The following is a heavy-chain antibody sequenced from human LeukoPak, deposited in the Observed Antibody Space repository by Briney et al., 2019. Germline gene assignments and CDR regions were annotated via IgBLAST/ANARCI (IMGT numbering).Heavy chain of an antibody. J-gene: IGHJ4*02. D-gene: IGHD1-1*01. Sequence: GGSLRLSCAASGFTFSSYSMNWVRQAPGKGLEWVSAISATASNTYYADSVKGRFTISRDNSNSTLYLQMNSLRVDDTAVYYCARDWYNSLNYFDYWGQGTLVTVSS. CDR2: ISATASNT. CDR3: ARDWYNSLNYFDY. CDR1: GFTFSSYS. V-gene: IGHV3-23*01.